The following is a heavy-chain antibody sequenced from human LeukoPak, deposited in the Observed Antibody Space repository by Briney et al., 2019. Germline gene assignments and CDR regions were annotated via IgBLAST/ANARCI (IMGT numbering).Heavy chain of an antibody. V-gene: IGHV4-34*01. D-gene: IGHD2-2*01. J-gene: IGHJ6*02. CDR3: ARLSTSYYYYGMDV. Sequence: SETLSLTCAVYGGSFSGYYWSWIRQPPGKGLEWIGEINHSGSTNYNPSLKSRVTISVDTSKNQFSLKLSSVTAADTAVYYCARLSTSYYYYGMDVWGQGTTVTVSS. CDR2: INHSGST. CDR1: GGSFSGYY.